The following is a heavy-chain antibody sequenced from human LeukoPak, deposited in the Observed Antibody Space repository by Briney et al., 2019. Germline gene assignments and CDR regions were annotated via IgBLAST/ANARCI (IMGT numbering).Heavy chain of an antibody. V-gene: IGHV3-53*01. CDR1: GLTVTDNY. CDR2: IFPDGRT. CDR3: ARTNTVYGDFDY. J-gene: IGHJ4*02. D-gene: IGHD2/OR15-2a*01. Sequence: HGGSLRLSCAASGLTVTDNYFSWVRQAPGKGLEWVLVIFPDGRTYHADSVKGRFTISRDRPKNTLLLQMNSLRADDTALYHCARTNTVYGDFDYWGQGILVTVSS.